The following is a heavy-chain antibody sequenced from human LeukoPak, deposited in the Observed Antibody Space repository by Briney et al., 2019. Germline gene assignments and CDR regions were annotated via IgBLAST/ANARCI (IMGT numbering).Heavy chain of an antibody. CDR2: IIPILGIA. D-gene: IGHD6-19*01. CDR1: GGTFSSYA. Sequence: ASVKVSCKASGGTFSSYAISWVRQAPGQGLEWMGRIIPILGIANYAQKFQGRVTITADKSTSTAYMELSSLRSEGTAVYYCARGSPLYSSGWAFDYWGQGTLVTVSS. J-gene: IGHJ4*02. CDR3: ARGSPLYSSGWAFDY. V-gene: IGHV1-69*04.